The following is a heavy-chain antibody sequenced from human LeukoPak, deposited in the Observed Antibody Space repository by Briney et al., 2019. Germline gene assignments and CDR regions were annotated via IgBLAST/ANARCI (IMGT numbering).Heavy chain of an antibody. V-gene: IGHV4-39*07. Sequence: PSETLSLTCTVSGGSISSSSYYWGWIRQPPGKGLEWIGRIYTSGSTNYNPSLKSRVTISVDTSKNQFSLKLSSVTAADTAVYYCASGRGDGYDFDYWGQGTLLTVSS. CDR3: ASGRGDGYDFDY. CDR1: GGSISSSSYY. D-gene: IGHD5-24*01. J-gene: IGHJ4*02. CDR2: IYTSGST.